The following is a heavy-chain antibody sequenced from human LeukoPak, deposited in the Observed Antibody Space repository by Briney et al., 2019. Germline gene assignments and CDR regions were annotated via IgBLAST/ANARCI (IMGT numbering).Heavy chain of an antibody. CDR1: GFTFSSYW. J-gene: IGHJ4*02. CDR3: ARGDGSGWHIY. V-gene: IGHV3-7*05. D-gene: IGHD6-19*01. CDR2: IKQDGSEK. Sequence: GGSLRLSCAASGFTFSSYWMSWVRQAPGKGLEWVANIKQDGSEKYSVDSVKGRFTISRDNTKKSLYLQMNSLRAEDTAVYYCARGDGSGWHIYWGQGTLVTVSS.